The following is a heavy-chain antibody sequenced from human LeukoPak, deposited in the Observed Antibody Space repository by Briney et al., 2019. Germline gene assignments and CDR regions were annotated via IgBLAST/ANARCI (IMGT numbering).Heavy chain of an antibody. V-gene: IGHV1-69*05. CDR1: GGTFSSYA. Sequence: SVKVSCKASGGTFSSYAISWVRQAPGQGLEWMGGIIPIFGTANYAQKFRGRVTITMDESTSTAYMELSSLRSEDTAVYYCARDLEYYDSSGYPLGHYMDVWGKGTTVTVSS. CDR2: IIPIFGTA. CDR3: ARDLEYYDSSGYPLGHYMDV. D-gene: IGHD3-22*01. J-gene: IGHJ6*03.